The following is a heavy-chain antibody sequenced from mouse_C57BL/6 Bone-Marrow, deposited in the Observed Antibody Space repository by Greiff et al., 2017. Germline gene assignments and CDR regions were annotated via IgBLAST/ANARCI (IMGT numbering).Heavy chain of an antibody. CDR2: IDPENGDT. Sequence: VQLQQSGAELVRPGASVKLSCTASGFNIKDDYMHWVKQRPEQGLEWIGWIDPENGDTEYASKFQGKATITADTSSNTAYLQLSSLTSEDTAVYYCTTPVTTVVDYAMDYWGQGTSVTVSS. CDR3: TTPVTTVVDYAMDY. J-gene: IGHJ4*01. V-gene: IGHV14-4*01. CDR1: GFNIKDDY. D-gene: IGHD1-1*01.